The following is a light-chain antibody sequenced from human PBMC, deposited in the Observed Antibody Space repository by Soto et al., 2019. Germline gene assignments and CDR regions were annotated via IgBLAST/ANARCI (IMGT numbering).Light chain of an antibody. Sequence: QSALTQPASVSGSLGQSITISCSGSGSDVGNYNLVSWYQQQPGKAPKLIIYEVNKAPSGVSNRFSGSKSGNTASLTISGLQPDDESHYYYCSYAGSSIWVFGGGTKLTVL. V-gene: IGLV2-23*02. J-gene: IGLJ3*02. CDR3: CSYAGSSIWV. CDR2: EVN. CDR1: GSDVGNYNL.